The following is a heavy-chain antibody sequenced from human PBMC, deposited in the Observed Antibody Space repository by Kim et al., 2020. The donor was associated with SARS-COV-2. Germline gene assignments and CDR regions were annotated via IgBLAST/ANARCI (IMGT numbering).Heavy chain of an antibody. V-gene: IGHV4-59*01. CDR3: ARHLSGSYYFVDY. J-gene: IGHJ4*02. Sequence: SETLSLTCTVSGGSISSYYWSWIRQPPGKGLEWIGYIYYSGSTNYNPSLKSRVTISVDTSKNQFSLKLSSVTAADTAVYYCARHLSGSYYFVDYWGQGTLVTVSS. D-gene: IGHD1-26*01. CDR1: GGSISSYY. CDR2: IYYSGST.